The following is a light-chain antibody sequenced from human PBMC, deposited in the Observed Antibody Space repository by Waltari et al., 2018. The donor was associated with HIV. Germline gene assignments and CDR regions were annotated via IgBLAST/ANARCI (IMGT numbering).Light chain of an antibody. CDR2: EVS. J-gene: IGLJ2*01. CDR3: SSYAGSKNLL. Sequence: QSALTQPPSASGSPGQSVTISCTGTSTDIGRYNYISWYQHHAGKAPKLLVYEVSAPPAWFPVRFAGSNSGNAASLTVSGLQPEDEADYFCSSYAGSKNLLFGGGTKLTVL. V-gene: IGLV2-8*01. CDR1: STDIGRYNY.